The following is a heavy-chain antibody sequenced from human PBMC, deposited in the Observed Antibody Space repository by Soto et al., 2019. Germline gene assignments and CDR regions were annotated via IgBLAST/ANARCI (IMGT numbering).Heavy chain of an antibody. CDR2: IYYSGST. Sequence: PSETLSLTCTVSGGSISSYYWSWIRQPPGKGLEWIGYIYYSGSTNYNPSLKSRVTISVDTSKNQFSLKLSSVTAADTAVYYCARGVPRITMVRGVIPHHFDYWGQGTLVTVSS. D-gene: IGHD3-10*01. J-gene: IGHJ4*02. CDR3: ARGVPRITMVRGVIPHHFDY. V-gene: IGHV4-59*01. CDR1: GGSISSYY.